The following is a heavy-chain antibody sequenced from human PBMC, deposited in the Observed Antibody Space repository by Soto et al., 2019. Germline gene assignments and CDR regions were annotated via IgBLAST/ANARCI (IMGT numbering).Heavy chain of an antibody. CDR1: GGSISSYY. J-gene: IGHJ3*02. D-gene: IGHD2-21*01. CDR2: IYYSGST. Sequence: QVQLQESGPGLVKPSETLSLTCTVSGGSISSYYWRWIRQPPGKGLEWIGYIYYSGSTNYNPSLKSRVTISVDTSKNQFSLKLSSVTAADTAVYYCAREIEDAFDIWGQGTMVTVSS. CDR3: AREIEDAFDI. V-gene: IGHV4-59*01.